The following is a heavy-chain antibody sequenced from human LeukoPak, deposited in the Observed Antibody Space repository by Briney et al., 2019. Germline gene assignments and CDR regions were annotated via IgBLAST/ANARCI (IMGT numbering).Heavy chain of an antibody. CDR1: GFTFSSYA. J-gene: IGHJ4*02. CDR3: AKFLPTHIVVANYYFDY. V-gene: IGHV3-23*01. CDR2: TRGSGGST. D-gene: IGHD2-21*01. Sequence: GGSLRLSCAASGFTFSSYAMSWVRQPPGKGLEWVSATRGSGGSTYYADSVKGRFTTSRDNSKNTLYLQMNSLRAEDTAVYYCAKFLPTHIVVANYYFDYWGQGTLVTVSS.